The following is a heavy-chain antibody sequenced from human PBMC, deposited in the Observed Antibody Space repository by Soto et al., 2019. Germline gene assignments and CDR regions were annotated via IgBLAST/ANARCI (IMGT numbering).Heavy chain of an antibody. CDR2: IWYDGTKK. CDR3: ARDLGHGNGPFDY. Sequence: QVRLVESGGGVVQPGGSLRLSCAASGFTFTAYGMHWVRQAPGKGLEWVAVIWYDGTKKYYADSVKGRFTISRDNSRNSLYLQVNSLRVEDTAVYYCARDLGHGNGPFDYWGQGALVTVSS. CDR1: GFTFTAYG. V-gene: IGHV3-33*01. J-gene: IGHJ4*02. D-gene: IGHD1-26*01.